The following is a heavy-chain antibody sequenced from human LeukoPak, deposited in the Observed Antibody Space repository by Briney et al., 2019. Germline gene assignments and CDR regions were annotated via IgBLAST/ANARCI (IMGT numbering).Heavy chain of an antibody. J-gene: IGHJ3*02. D-gene: IGHD1-14*01. CDR2: IKSKTDGGTT. V-gene: IGHV3-15*01. Sequence: GGSLRLSCAVSGLTFSNAWMSWVRQAPGKGLEWVGRIKSKTDGGTTDYAAPVKGRFTISRDDSKNTLYLQMNSLKTEDTAVYYCATDRTGAFDIWGQGTMVTVSS. CDR3: ATDRTGAFDI. CDR1: GLTFSNAW.